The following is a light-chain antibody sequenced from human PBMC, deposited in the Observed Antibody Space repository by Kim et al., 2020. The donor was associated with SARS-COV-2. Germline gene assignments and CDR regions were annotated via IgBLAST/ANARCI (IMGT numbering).Light chain of an antibody. CDR3: QQYYDAPYT. Sequence: RATNNCKSSQTILYKSNNENYLAWYQQKPGQPPKLLIYWASTRESGVPDRFSGSGSGTDFTLTISSLQAEDVAVYYCQQYYDAPYTFGQGTKLEI. V-gene: IGKV4-1*01. CDR1: QTILYKSNNENY. J-gene: IGKJ2*01. CDR2: WAS.